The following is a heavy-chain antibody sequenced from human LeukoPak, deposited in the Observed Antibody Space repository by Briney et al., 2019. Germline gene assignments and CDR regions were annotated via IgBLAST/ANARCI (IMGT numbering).Heavy chain of an antibody. J-gene: IGHJ4*02. CDR2: ISPYNGNT. Sequence: ASVKVSCKASRYTFTSYGISWVRQAPGQGLEWMGSISPYNGNTKYTERLQGRVIMTTDTSTRTAYMELRSLRSGDTAVFYCARDQYDYTWGSYRPYFDSWGQGTLVTVSS. D-gene: IGHD3-16*02. V-gene: IGHV1-18*04. CDR3: ARDQYDYTWGSYRPYFDS. CDR1: RYTFTSYG.